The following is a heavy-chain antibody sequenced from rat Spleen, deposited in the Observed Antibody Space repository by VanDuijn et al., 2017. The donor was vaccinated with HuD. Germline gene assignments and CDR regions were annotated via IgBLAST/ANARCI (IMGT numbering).Heavy chain of an antibody. CDR1: GHSITSSYR. V-gene: IGHV3-3*01. CDR2: INSAGTT. Sequence: EVQLQESGPGLVKPSQSLSLTCSVTGHSITSSYRWNWIRKFPGNKLEWMGYINSAGTTNYNPSLKSRISITRDTPKNQFFLQVNSVTTEDTATYYCASLYSSYSLYYFDYWGQGVMVTVSS. D-gene: IGHD1-2*01. CDR3: ASLYSSYSLYYFDY. J-gene: IGHJ2*01.